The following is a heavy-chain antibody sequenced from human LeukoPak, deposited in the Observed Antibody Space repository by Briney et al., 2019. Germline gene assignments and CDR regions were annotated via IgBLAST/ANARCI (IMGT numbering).Heavy chain of an antibody. CDR3: ARGIATAGYDY. V-gene: IGHV1-46*01. J-gene: IGHJ4*02. CDR2: INPRGGTT. D-gene: IGHD6-13*01. Sequence: ASVKVSCKASGYTFTSYYLHWVRQAPGQGLEWMGIINPRGGTTSFAQKFQGRVTMPRDTSTSTVYMDLSSLRSDYTAVYYCARGIATAGYDYWGQGTLVTVSS. CDR1: GYTFTSYY.